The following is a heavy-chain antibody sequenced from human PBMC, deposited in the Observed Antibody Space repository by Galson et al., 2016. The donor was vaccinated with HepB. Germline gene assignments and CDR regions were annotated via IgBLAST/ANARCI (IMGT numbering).Heavy chain of an antibody. D-gene: IGHD2-2*01. CDR1: GITVSTNY. J-gene: IGHJ4*02. CDR2: FYSGGSNK. V-gene: IGHV3-66*01. Sequence: SLRLSCAASGITVSTNYMSWVRQAPGKGLEWVSVFYSGGSNKYYADSVKGRFTLARDNSKNTLLLQMNSLRADDTAVYYCTRELKPSAIGYWGQGTLVTVSS. CDR3: TRELKPSAIGY.